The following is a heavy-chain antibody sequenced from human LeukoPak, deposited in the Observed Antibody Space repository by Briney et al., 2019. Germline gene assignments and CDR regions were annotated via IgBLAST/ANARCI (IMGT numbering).Heavy chain of an antibody. D-gene: IGHD5-24*01. Sequence: SETLSLTCSVYGGSFIGYYWSWIPQPPGKGLEWIGEINHSGSTNYNPSLKSRVTISVDTSKNQFSLKLSSVTAADTAAYYCAGIRDVYNMVDYWGQGTLVTVSS. CDR1: GGSFIGYY. CDR3: AGIRDVYNMVDY. CDR2: INHSGST. V-gene: IGHV4-34*01. J-gene: IGHJ4*02.